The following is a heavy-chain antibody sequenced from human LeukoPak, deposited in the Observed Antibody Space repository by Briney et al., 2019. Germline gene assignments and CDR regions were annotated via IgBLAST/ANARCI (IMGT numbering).Heavy chain of an antibody. J-gene: IGHJ3*02. CDR2: ISAYNGNT. CDR3: ARDQGAPITMIVADAFDI. CDR1: GYTFTSYG. D-gene: IGHD3-22*01. V-gene: IGHV1-18*01. Sequence: ASVKVSCKASGYTFTSYGISWVRQAPGQGLEWMGWISAYNGNTNYAQKLQGRVTMTTDTSTSTAYMELRSLRSDDTAVYCCARDQGAPITMIVADAFDIWGQGTMVTVSS.